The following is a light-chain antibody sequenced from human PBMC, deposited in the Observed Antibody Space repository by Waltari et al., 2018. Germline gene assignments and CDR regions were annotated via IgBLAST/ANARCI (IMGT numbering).Light chain of an antibody. J-gene: IGKJ2*01. Sequence: DIQLTQSPSFLSASVGDRVTITCRASQGISSYLPWYQQKPGKAPKLLIYAASTLQSGVPSRFSGSGSGTEFTLTISSLQPEDFATYYCQQLNSYPPNTFGQGTKLEIK. CDR1: QGISSY. CDR2: AAS. CDR3: QQLNSYPPNT. V-gene: IGKV1-9*01.